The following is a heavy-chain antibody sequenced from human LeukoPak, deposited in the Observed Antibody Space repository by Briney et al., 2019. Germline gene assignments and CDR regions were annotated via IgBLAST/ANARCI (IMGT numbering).Heavy chain of an antibody. CDR1: GFTFSSYS. J-gene: IGHJ6*02. D-gene: IGHD4-11*01. CDR3: ARGGGGYSNYYRDYYYYGMDV. CDR2: ISSSSSTI. Sequence: PGGSLRLSCAASGFTFSSYSMNWVRQAPGKGLEWVSYISSSSSTIYYADSVKGRFTISRDNAKNSLYLQMNSLRDEDTAVYYCARGGGGYSNYYRDYYYYGMDVWGQGTTVTVSS. V-gene: IGHV3-48*02.